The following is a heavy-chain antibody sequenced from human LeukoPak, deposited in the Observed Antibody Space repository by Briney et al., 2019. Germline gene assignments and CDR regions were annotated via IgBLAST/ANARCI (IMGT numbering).Heavy chain of an antibody. CDR1: GYTFTSYG. J-gene: IGHJ4*02. D-gene: IGHD2-2*01. Sequence: WASVKVSCKASGYTFTSYGISWVRQAPGQGLEWMGWISGYSGNTNYVQKFQGRVTMATDTSTSTVYMELRSLRSDDTAVYYCARDIATVVHQEWAQGTLVTVSS. CDR2: ISGYSGNT. V-gene: IGHV1-18*01. CDR3: ARDIATVVHQE.